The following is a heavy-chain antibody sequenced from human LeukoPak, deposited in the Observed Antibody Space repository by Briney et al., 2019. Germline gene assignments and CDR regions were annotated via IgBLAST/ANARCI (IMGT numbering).Heavy chain of an antibody. CDR3: ARETYYYDSSGYYKFDY. CDR2: ISAYNGNT. Sequence: GASVKVSCKASGYTFASYGISWVRQAPGQGLEWMGWISAYNGNTNYAQKLQGRVTMTTDTSTSTAYMELRSLRSDDTAVYYCARETYYYDSSGYYKFDYWGQGTLVTVSP. CDR1: GYTFASYG. V-gene: IGHV1-18*01. J-gene: IGHJ4*02. D-gene: IGHD3-22*01.